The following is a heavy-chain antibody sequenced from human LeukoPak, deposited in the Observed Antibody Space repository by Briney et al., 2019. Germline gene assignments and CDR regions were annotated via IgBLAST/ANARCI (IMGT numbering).Heavy chain of an antibody. Sequence: SETLSLTCTVSGGSISSYYWSWIRQPPGKGLEWIGYIYYSGSTNYNPSLKSRVTMSVDTSKNQFSLKLSSVTAADTAVYYCARDLYSSSWFNYFDYWGQGTLVTVSS. D-gene: IGHD6-13*01. J-gene: IGHJ4*02. CDR2: IYYSGST. V-gene: IGHV4-59*01. CDR3: ARDLYSSSWFNYFDY. CDR1: GGSISSYY.